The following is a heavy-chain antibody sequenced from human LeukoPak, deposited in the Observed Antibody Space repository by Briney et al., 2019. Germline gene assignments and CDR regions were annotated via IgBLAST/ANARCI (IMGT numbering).Heavy chain of an antibody. CDR1: GGSISSYY. J-gene: IGHJ4*02. D-gene: IGHD1-26*01. CDR2: IYYSGST. Sequence: SETLSLTCTVSGGSISSYYWSWIRQPPGKGLEWIGYIYYSGSTNYNPSLKSRVTISVDTSKNQFPLKLSSVTAADTAVYYCARDHGSYSDYWGQGTLVTVSS. V-gene: IGHV4-59*01. CDR3: ARDHGSYSDY.